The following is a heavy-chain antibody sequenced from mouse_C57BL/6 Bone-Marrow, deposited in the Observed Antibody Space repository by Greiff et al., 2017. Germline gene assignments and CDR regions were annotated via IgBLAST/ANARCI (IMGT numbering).Heavy chain of an antibody. V-gene: IGHV1-80*01. CDR1: GYAFSSYW. Sequence: VKLVESGAELVKPGASVKISCKASGYAFSSYWMNWVKQRPGKGLEWIGQIYPGDGDTNYNGKFKGKATLTADKSSSTAYMQLSSLTSEDSAVYFCARGGGSSYGWYFDVWGTGTTVTVSS. D-gene: IGHD1-1*01. CDR3: ARGGGSSYGWYFDV. J-gene: IGHJ1*03. CDR2: IYPGDGDT.